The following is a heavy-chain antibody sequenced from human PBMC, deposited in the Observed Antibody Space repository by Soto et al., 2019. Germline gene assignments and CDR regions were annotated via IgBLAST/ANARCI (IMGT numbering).Heavy chain of an antibody. V-gene: IGHV1-69*01. CDR3: ARGWGYDSNDYYYAY. CDR2: IIPIFGTA. J-gene: IGHJ4*02. Sequence: QVQLVQSGAEVRKPGSSVKVSCKASGGTFSRHAIRWVRQAPGQGLEWMGGIIPIFGTANHAQKFQGRVTIIADESTSTVYMEWSSLRSEDTAMYYCARGWGYDSNDYYYAYWCQGTLVIVSS. D-gene: IGHD3-22*01. CDR1: GGTFSRHA.